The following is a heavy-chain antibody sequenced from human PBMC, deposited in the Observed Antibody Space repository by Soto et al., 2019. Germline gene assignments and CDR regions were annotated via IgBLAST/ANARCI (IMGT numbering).Heavy chain of an antibody. Sequence: PSESLSLTCSVSGDSMTSGGYDWSWVSHHPGKGLERVGSIYYTGDTYFNPSLKSRITVSMDTSKNEFSLKLTSVTSADTALYFCARGARRPRDVPTYFHFWGQATLVTVSS. CDR3: ARGARRPRDVPTYFHF. J-gene: IGHJ4*02. D-gene: IGHD6-25*01. CDR1: GDSMTSGGYD. V-gene: IGHV4-31*03. CDR2: IYYTGDT.